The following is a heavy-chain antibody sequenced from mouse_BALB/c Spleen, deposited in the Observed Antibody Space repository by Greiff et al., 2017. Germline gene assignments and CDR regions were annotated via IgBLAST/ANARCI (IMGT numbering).Heavy chain of an antibody. J-gene: IGHJ3*01. D-gene: IGHD1-1*01. V-gene: IGHV2-9*02. Sequence: QVTLKESGPGLVAPSQSLSITCTVSGFSLTSYGVHWVRQPPGKGLEWLGVIWAGGSTNYNSALMSRLSISKDNSKSQVFLKMNSLQTDDTAMYYCARDRSYYGSRFAYWGQGTLVTVSA. CDR2: IWAGGST. CDR1: GFSLTSYG. CDR3: ARDRSYYGSRFAY.